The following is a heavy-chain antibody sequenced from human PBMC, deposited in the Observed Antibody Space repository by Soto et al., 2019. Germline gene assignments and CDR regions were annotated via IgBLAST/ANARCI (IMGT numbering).Heavy chain of an antibody. CDR1: GFTFSSYG. V-gene: IGHV3-30*18. Sequence: PGGSLRLSCAASGFTFSSYGMHWVRQAPGKGLEWVAVISYDGSNKYYADSVKGRFTISRDNSKNTLYLQMNSLRAEDTAVYYCAKDYGYPRSGYYYGMDVWGQGTTVTVSS. J-gene: IGHJ6*02. CDR3: AKDYGYPRSGYYYGMDV. CDR2: ISYDGSNK. D-gene: IGHD5-18*01.